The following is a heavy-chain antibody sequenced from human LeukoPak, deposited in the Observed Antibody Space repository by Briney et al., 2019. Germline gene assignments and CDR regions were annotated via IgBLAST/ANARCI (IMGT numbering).Heavy chain of an antibody. Sequence: ASVKVSCKASGYTFTSFGISWVRQAPGQGLGWMGWISAYNGNTDYAQNFQGRVSMTRDTSTSTAYMELSSLRSEDTAVYYCARGSALLALSFDYWGQGTLVTVSS. V-gene: IGHV1-18*01. CDR2: ISAYNGNT. CDR3: ARGSALLALSFDY. D-gene: IGHD2-15*01. CDR1: GYTFTSFG. J-gene: IGHJ4*02.